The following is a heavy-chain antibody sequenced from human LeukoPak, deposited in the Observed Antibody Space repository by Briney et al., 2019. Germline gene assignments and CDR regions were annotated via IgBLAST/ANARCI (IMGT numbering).Heavy chain of an antibody. V-gene: IGHV4-59*01. D-gene: IGHD3-10*01. CDR3: ARDLRWFGSNDAFDI. J-gene: IGHJ3*02. Sequence: SETLSLTCTVSGGSINSYYWSWLRQPPGKGLEWIGYIYYSGNTNYNPSLKSLVTISVDTSKNQFSLKLSSVTAADTAVYYCARDLRWFGSNDAFDIWGQGTMVTVSS. CDR1: GGSINSYY. CDR2: IYYSGNT.